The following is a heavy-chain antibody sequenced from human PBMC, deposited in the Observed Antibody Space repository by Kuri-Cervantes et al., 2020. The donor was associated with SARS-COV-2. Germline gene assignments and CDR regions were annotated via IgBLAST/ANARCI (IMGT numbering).Heavy chain of an antibody. CDR2: ISISSSYI. D-gene: IGHD4-17*01. Sequence: GESLKISCAASGFAFSGYSTNWVRQAPGKGLEWVSSISISSSYIYYADSVKGRFTISRDNSKNTLYLQMNSLRAEDTAVYYSAKNTVTVWYFDLWGRGTLVTVSS. CDR1: GFAFSGYS. V-gene: IGHV3-21*04. J-gene: IGHJ2*01. CDR3: AKNTVTVWYFDL.